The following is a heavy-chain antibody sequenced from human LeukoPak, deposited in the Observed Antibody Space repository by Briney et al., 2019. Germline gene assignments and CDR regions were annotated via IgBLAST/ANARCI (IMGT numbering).Heavy chain of an antibody. J-gene: IGHJ4*02. CDR2: ISGSGGST. Sequence: GGSLRLSCAASGFTFSSYAMSWVRQASGKGLEWVSAISGSGGSTYYADSVKGRFTISRDNSKNTLYLQMNSLRAEDTAVYYCAKPPSATVIAAFDYWGQGTLVTVSS. D-gene: IGHD6-13*01. CDR1: GFTFSSYA. CDR3: AKPPSATVIAAFDY. V-gene: IGHV3-23*01.